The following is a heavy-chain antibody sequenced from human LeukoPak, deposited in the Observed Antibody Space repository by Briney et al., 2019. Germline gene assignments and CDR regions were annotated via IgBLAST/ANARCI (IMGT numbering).Heavy chain of an antibody. D-gene: IGHD4-17*01. CDR3: ARELRDGALQTDAFDI. Sequence: GGSLRLSCAASEFTLSDHWMHWVRQAPGKGLVWVSRIKYDGSSRSYADSMRARFSISRDNAKNTLYLQMDSLRDEDTAVYYCARELRDGALQTDAFDIWGQGTMVTVSS. V-gene: IGHV3-74*01. CDR2: IKYDGSSR. J-gene: IGHJ3*02. CDR1: EFTLSDHW.